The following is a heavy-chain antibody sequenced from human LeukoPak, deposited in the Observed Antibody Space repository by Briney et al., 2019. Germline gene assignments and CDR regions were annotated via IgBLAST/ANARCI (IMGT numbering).Heavy chain of an antibody. J-gene: IGHJ4*02. D-gene: IGHD2-15*01. Sequence: GGSLRLSCAASGFTFSSYWMSWVRLTPGKGLEGVANIKQDGSQKYFVDSVKGRFTISRDNAENSLNLQMDSLRAEDTAVHFCAREGYCSGGSCYFDSWGQGTLVTVSS. V-gene: IGHV3-7*01. CDR2: IKQDGSQK. CDR1: GFTFSSYW. CDR3: AREGYCSGGSCYFDS.